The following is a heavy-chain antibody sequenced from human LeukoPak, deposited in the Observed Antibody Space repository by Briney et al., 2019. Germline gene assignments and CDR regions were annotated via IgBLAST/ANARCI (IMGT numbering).Heavy chain of an antibody. CDR1: GGSISSSNW. J-gene: IGHJ3*02. Sequence: SETLSLTCAVSGGSISSSNWWSWVRQPPGKGLEWIGEIYHSGSTNYNPSLKSRVTISVDKSKNQFSLKLSSVTAADTAVYYCARASAEWELDAFDIWGQGTMVTVSS. CDR2: IYHSGST. V-gene: IGHV4-4*02. CDR3: ARASAEWELDAFDI. D-gene: IGHD4-23*01.